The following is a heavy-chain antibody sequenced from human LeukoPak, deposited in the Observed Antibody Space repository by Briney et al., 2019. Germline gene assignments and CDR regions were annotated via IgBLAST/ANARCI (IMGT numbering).Heavy chain of an antibody. Sequence: GSLRLSCAASGFTFSSYSMNWVRQAPGKGLEWIGEINHSGSTNYNPSLKSRVTISVDTSKNQFSLKLSSVTAADTAVYYCASPSSGWWSGGAFDIWGQGTMVTVSS. CDR3: ASPSSGWWSGGAFDI. CDR1: GFTFSSYS. D-gene: IGHD6-19*01. CDR2: INHSGST. V-gene: IGHV4-34*01. J-gene: IGHJ3*02.